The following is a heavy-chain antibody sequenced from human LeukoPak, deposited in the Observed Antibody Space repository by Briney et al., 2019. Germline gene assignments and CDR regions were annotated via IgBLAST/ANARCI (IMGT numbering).Heavy chain of an antibody. CDR2: IYHSGST. V-gene: IGHV4-38-2*02. D-gene: IGHD2-15*01. J-gene: IGHJ4*02. CDR1: GYSISSGYY. CDR3: ARKSGMVAATRVDY. Sequence: SETLSLTCTVSGYSISSGYYWGWIRPPPGKGLEWIGSIYHSGSTYYNPSLKSRVTISVDTSKNQFSLKLSSVTAADTAVYYCARKSGMVAATRVDYWGQGTLVTVSS.